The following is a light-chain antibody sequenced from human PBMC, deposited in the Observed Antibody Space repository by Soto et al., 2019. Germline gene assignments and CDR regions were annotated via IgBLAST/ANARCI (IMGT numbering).Light chain of an antibody. V-gene: IGKV3-15*01. Sequence: SLSVSPGERATLSCRASQSVSSSLAWYQQKPGQAPRLLIYAASTRATGIPARFSGSGSGTEFTLTINSLQSEDFAVYYCQQYNNWWTFGQGTKVDIK. CDR1: QSVSSS. CDR2: AAS. CDR3: QQYNNWWT. J-gene: IGKJ1*01.